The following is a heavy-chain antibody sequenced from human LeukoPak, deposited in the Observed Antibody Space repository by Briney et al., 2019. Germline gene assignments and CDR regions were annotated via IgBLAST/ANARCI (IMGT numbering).Heavy chain of an antibody. V-gene: IGHV4-31*03. CDR3: ARGWRYNFDH. CDR2: IYDSGST. J-gene: IGHJ4*02. D-gene: IGHD2-15*01. Sequence: SETLSLTCTVSGGSISSGGYYWSWIRQHPGKGLEWIGYIYDSGSTYYNPSLKSRVSISVDTSKSQFSLKLTSVTAADTAVYYCARGWRYNFDHWGQGTLVTVSS. CDR1: GGSISSGGYY.